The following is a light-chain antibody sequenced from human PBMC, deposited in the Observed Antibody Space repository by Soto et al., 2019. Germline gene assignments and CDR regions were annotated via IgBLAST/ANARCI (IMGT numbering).Light chain of an antibody. CDR3: QQYYSTPPS. Sequence: DILMTQSPASLAVSLGERATINCKSSQSALYSSNNKNYLAWYQQKPGQPPKLLIYWASTRESGVPDRFSGSGSGTDFTLTISSLQAEDVAVYYCQQYYSTPPSFGGGTKVDIK. V-gene: IGKV4-1*01. J-gene: IGKJ4*01. CDR2: WAS. CDR1: QSALYSSNNKNY.